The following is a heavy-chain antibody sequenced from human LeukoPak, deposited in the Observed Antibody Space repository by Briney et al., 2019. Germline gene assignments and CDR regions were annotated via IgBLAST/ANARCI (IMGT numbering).Heavy chain of an antibody. J-gene: IGHJ4*02. Sequence: SETLSLTCAVSGDSMTSHYWGWIRQPPGKGLEWIGSIYYSGSTYYNPSLKSRVTISVGTSKNQFSLKLSSVTAADTAVYYCARVTEGAYFDYWGQGTLVTVSS. CDR1: GDSMTSHY. CDR2: IYYSGST. D-gene: IGHD1-26*01. V-gene: IGHV4-39*07. CDR3: ARVTEGAYFDY.